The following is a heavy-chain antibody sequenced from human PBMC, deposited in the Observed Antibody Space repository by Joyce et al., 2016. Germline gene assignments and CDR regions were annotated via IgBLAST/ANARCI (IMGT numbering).Heavy chain of an antibody. J-gene: IGHJ1*01. V-gene: IGHV3-30*18. CDR2: ISHDAERP. CDR1: GFTFNSFA. CDR3: AKGALADQLLPPADL. D-gene: IGHD1-1*01. Sequence: QFQLVESGGRVVQPGRSLRLSCRASGFTFNSFAMHWVRQAPGKGLEWVAVISHDAERPFYGESSKGRFTISRDNYKNTLDLQMNSLRVEDTAVYYCAKGALADQLLPPADLWGQGTLVTVSS.